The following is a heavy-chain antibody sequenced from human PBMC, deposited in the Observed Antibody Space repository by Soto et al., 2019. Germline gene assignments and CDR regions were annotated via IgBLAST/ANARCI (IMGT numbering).Heavy chain of an antibody. Sequence: GGSLRLSCAASGFTFSSYAMHWVRQAPGKGLEWVAVISYDGSNKYYADSVKGRFTISRDNSKNTLYLQMNSLRAEDTAVYYCARVVYYYGMDVWGQGTTVTVSS. CDR2: ISYDGSNK. CDR1: GFTFSSYA. J-gene: IGHJ6*02. CDR3: ARVVYYYGMDV. V-gene: IGHV3-30-3*01.